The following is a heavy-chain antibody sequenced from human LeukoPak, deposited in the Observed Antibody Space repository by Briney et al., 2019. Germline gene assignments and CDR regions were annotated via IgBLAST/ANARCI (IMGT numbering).Heavy chain of an antibody. V-gene: IGHV5-51*01. CDR1: GYSFTTHW. CDR2: IYPGDSDT. Sequence: GESLKFSCKACGYSFTTHWDAWVRQMPGKGLEWMGIIYPGDSDTIFSPSFQGQVILLADKSISTAYLQWNSLKASDTAMYYCARPMAGAFDIWGQGTMVTVSS. CDR3: ARPMAGAFDI. D-gene: IGHD5-24*01. J-gene: IGHJ3*02.